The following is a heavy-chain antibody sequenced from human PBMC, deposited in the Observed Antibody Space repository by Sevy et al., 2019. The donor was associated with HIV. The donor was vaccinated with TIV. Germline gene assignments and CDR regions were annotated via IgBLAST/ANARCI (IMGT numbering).Heavy chain of an antibody. V-gene: IGHV4-59*08. CDR3: AGENAWGRGYS. D-gene: IGHD1-26*01. J-gene: IGHJ4*02. CDR1: GGSITSLY. CDR2: IYYNGHI. Sequence: SETLSLTCTVSGGSITSLYWNWIWQPPGKGLEWIANIYYNGHINYNPSLKSRVTLSLDKSKNQFSLRLSSVTAADTAMYYCAGENAWGRGYSWGQGTLVTVSS.